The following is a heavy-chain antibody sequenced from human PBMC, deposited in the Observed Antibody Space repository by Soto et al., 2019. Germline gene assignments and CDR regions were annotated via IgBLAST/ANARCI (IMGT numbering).Heavy chain of an antibody. J-gene: IGHJ5*02. CDR1: GDSISRGGYY. D-gene: IGHD2-21*01. Sequence: QVQLQESGPGLVKPSQTLSLSCTVSGDSISRGGYYWNWIRQHPRKGLEWIGYIYHSGSTNYNPSLQSQVTISVDTCKDKLFLELTQGTAPDAAVYYCGRDGAGAYGLGCFGPWGQGILVTVSS. V-gene: IGHV4-31*01. CDR3: GRDGAGAYGLGCFGP. CDR2: IYHSGST.